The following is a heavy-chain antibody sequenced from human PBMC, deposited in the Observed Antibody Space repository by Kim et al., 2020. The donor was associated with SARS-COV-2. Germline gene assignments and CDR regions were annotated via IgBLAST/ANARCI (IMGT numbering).Heavy chain of an antibody. Sequence: SETLSLTCAVSGGSISSSNWWSWVRQPPGKGLEWIGEIYHSGSTNYNPSLKSRVTISVDKSKNQFSLKLSAVTAADTAVYYCGSQRGGYDYRGFDYWGQGTLVTVSS. CDR3: GSQRGGYDYRGFDY. D-gene: IGHD5-12*01. CDR1: GGSISSSNW. J-gene: IGHJ4*02. CDR2: IYHSGST. V-gene: IGHV4-4*02.